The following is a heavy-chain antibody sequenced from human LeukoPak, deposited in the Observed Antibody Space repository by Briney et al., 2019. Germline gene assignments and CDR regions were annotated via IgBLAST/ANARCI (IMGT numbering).Heavy chain of an antibody. CDR1: GFTFSGSA. CDR3: TRLGVAVAPNY. Sequence: PGGSLRLSCAASGFTFSGSAMHWVRQASGKGLEWVGRIRRKANSYETAYAASVKGRFTISRDDSKNTAYLQMNSLKTEDTAVYYCTRLGVAVAPNYWGQGTLVTVSS. D-gene: IGHD6-19*01. V-gene: IGHV3-73*01. J-gene: IGHJ4*02. CDR2: IRRKANSYET.